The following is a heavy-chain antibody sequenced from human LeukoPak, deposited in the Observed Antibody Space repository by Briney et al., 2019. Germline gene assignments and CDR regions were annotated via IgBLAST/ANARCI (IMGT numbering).Heavy chain of an antibody. CDR1: GGSFSGYY. V-gene: IGHV4-34*01. CDR3: ARAVVALVDY. J-gene: IGHJ4*02. Sequence: SETLSLTCAVYGGSFSGYYWSWIRQPPGKGLEWIGEINHSGSTNYNPSLKSRVTISVDTSKNQFSLKLSSVTAADTAVYYCARAVVALVDYWGQGTLVTVSS. D-gene: IGHD2-15*01. CDR2: INHSGST.